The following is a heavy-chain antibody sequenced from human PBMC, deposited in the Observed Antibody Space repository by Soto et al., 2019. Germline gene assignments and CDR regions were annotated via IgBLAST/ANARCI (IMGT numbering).Heavy chain of an antibody. D-gene: IGHD2-2*01. CDR1: GFTFSSNA. V-gene: IGHV3-30-3*01. Sequence: QVQLVESGGGVVQPGRSLRLSCAASGFTFSSNAMHWVRQAPGKGLEWVAVISYDGSNKYYSDPVKGRFTISRDNSKNTLFLQMYSLRSEDTAVYYCARGEHRSSKSCTIFYYYGLDVWGQGTTVTVSS. CDR2: ISYDGSNK. J-gene: IGHJ6*02. CDR3: ARGEHRSSKSCTIFYYYGLDV.